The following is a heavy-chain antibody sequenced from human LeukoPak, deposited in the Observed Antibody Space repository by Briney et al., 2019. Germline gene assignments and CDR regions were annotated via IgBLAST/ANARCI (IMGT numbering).Heavy chain of an antibody. V-gene: IGHV3-49*03. D-gene: IGHD3-10*01. J-gene: IGHJ4*02. CDR2: IRSKAYGGTT. CDR1: GFTFGDYA. Sequence: GGSLRLSCTASGFTFGDYAVSWFRQASGKGLEWAGFIRSKAYGGTTEYAASVKGRFAISRDDSKSIAYLQMNSLKTEDTAVYYCSCGSGSPPSHYWGQGTLVTVSS. CDR3: SCGSGSPPSHY.